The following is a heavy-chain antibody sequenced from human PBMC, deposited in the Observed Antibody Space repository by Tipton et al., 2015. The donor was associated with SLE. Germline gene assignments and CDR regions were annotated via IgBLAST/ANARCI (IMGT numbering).Heavy chain of an antibody. D-gene: IGHD6-6*01. J-gene: IGHJ4*02. CDR1: GGSISSHY. V-gene: IGHV4-59*11. Sequence: TLSLTCTVSGGSISSHYWSWIRQPPGKGLEWIGYIYYSGSTNYNPSLKSRVTISVDTSKNQFSLKLSSVTAADTAVYYCAREYSSSYYFDYWGQGTLVTVSS. CDR2: IYYSGST. CDR3: AREYSSSYYFDY.